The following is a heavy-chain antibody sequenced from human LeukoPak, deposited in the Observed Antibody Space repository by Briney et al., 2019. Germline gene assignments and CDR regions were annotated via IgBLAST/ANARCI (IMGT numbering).Heavy chain of an antibody. V-gene: IGHV3-23*01. D-gene: IGHD5-12*01. CDR1: GFTFSNHG. CDR3: ARGPSGYHNT. J-gene: IGHJ4*02. Sequence: GGSLRLSCAASGFTFSNHGMNWVRQAPGKGLEWLSGVSPPGGGTYYADSMKGRFTISRDNSKNTLYLQMNSLRAEDTAVYYCARGPSGYHNTGGQGTLVTVSS. CDR2: VSPPGGGT.